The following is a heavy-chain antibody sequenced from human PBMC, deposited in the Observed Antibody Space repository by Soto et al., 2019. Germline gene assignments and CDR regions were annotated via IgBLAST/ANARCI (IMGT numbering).Heavy chain of an antibody. J-gene: IGHJ6*02. CDR1: GGTFSSYA. D-gene: IGHD5-18*01. Sequence: QVQLVQSGAEVKKPGSSVKVSCKASGGTFSSYAFSWVRQAPGQGLEWMGGIIPIYGATNYAQNFQGRVTITADEVTITAEESTSTAYMELSSLRSEDTAVYYCARGDSYGLYYYGMDVWGQGTTVTVSS. V-gene: IGHV1-69*12. CDR2: IIPIYGAT. CDR3: ARGDSYGLYYYGMDV.